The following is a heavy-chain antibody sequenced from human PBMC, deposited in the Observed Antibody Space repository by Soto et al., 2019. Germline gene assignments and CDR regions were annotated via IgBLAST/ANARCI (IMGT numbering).Heavy chain of an antibody. D-gene: IGHD3-22*01. CDR3: AKDNMGVVAVDQHNNMDV. CDR2: ISDDGSKN. Sequence: ESGGGVVQPGGSLRLSCAVSGFTFSTYGMPWVRQAPGKGREGVAFISDDGSKNYYIDSVKGRFIISRDNSKNTLYLQMNRLRSEDTAVYYCAKDNMGVVAVDQHNNMDVWGPGTTVSVSS. J-gene: IGHJ6*02. CDR1: GFTFSTYG. V-gene: IGHV3-30*02.